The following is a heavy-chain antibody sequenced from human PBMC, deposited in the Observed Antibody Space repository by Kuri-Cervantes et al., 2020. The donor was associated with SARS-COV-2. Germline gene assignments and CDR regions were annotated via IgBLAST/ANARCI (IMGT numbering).Heavy chain of an antibody. V-gene: IGHV4-38-2*02. CDR1: GYSISSGYY. D-gene: IGHD4-11*01. Sequence: SETLSLTCTVSGYSISSGYYWGWIRQPPGKGLEWIGSIYHSGSTYYNPSLKSRVTISVDTSKNQFSLKLSSVTAADTVVYYCARTVTTTPDYWGQGTLVTVSS. CDR3: ARTVTTTPDY. J-gene: IGHJ4*02. CDR2: IYHSGST.